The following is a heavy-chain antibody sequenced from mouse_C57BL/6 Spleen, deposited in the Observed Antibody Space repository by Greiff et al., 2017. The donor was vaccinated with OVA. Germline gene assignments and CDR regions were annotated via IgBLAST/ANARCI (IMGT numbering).Heavy chain of an antibody. CDR1: GYTFTDYY. D-gene: IGHD1-1*01. V-gene: IGHV1-76*01. CDR3: VYTDYAMDY. J-gene: IGHJ4*01. Sequence: VKLMESGAELVRPGASVKLSCKASGYTFTDYYINWVKQRPGQGLEWIARIYPGSGNTYYNEKFKGKATLTAEKSSSTAYMQLSSLTSEDSAVYFCVYTDYAMDYWGQGTSVTVSS. CDR2: IYPGSGNT.